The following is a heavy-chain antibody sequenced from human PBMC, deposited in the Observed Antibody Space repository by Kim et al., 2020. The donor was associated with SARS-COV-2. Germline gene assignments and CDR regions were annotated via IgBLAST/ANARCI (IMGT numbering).Heavy chain of an antibody. Sequence: GGSLRLSCAASGFTFSSYAMHWVRQAPGKGLEWVAVISYDGSNKYYADSVKGRFTISRDNSKNTLYLQMNSLRAEDTAVYYCAREVQLELGYFQHWGQGTLVTVSS. CDR1: GFTFSSYA. CDR2: ISYDGSNK. V-gene: IGHV3-30*04. J-gene: IGHJ1*01. CDR3: AREVQLELGYFQH. D-gene: IGHD1-7*01.